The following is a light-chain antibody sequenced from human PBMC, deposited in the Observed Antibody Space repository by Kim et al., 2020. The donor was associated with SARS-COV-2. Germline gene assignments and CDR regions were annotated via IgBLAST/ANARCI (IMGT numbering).Light chain of an antibody. V-gene: IGKV1-12*01. J-gene: IGKJ4*01. CDR2: AAS. CDR1: QDITTR. CDR3: QQTHNFPVT. Sequence: ASVGDRVTITCRASQDITTRLAWYQQKPGKAPILLIHAASRFQRGVPSRFSGSGSGTDFTLTISSLQPDDFVTYYCQQTHNFPVTFGGGTKVDIK.